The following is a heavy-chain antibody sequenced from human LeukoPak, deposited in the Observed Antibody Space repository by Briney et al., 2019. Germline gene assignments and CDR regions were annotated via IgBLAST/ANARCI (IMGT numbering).Heavy chain of an antibody. V-gene: IGHV1-69*05. CDR2: IIPIFGTA. D-gene: IGHD3-16*01. J-gene: IGHJ3*02. CDR3: ARGDGRKMHAFDI. CDR1: GGTFSSYA. Sequence: SVKVSCKASGGTFSSYAISWVRQAPGQGLEWMGRIIPIFGTANYAQKFQGRVTITTDESTSTAYMELSSLRSEDTAVYYCARGDGRKMHAFDIWGQGTVVTVSS.